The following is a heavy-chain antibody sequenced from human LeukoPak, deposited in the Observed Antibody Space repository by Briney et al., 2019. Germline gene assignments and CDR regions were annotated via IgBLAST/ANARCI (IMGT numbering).Heavy chain of an antibody. V-gene: IGHV4-34*01. CDR1: GGSFSGYY. CDR2: INHSGST. Sequence: SETLSLTCAVYGGSFSGYYWSWIRQPPGKGLEWIGEINHSGSTNYNPSLKSRVTISVDTSKNQFSLKLSSVTAADTAVYYCARRYTYYYGSGSYQLDYWGQGTLSPSPQ. CDR3: ARRYTYYYGSGSYQLDY. D-gene: IGHD3-10*01. J-gene: IGHJ4*02.